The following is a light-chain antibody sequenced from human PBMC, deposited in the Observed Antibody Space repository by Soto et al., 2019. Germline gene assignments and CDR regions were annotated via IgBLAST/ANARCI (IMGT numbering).Light chain of an antibody. CDR3: QQRSNWLYT. J-gene: IGKJ2*01. V-gene: IGKV3-11*01. CDR2: DAS. CDR1: QSVRSY. Sequence: EIVLTQSPATLSLSPGERATLSCRASQSVRSYLAWYQQKPGQAPRLLIYDASNRATDIPARFSGSGSGTDFTLTISGLEPEDFAVYYCQQRSNWLYTFGQGTKLEIK.